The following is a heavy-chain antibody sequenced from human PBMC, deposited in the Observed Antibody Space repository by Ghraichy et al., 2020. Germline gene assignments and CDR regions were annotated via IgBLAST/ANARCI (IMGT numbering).Heavy chain of an antibody. CDR2: IYYDGST. V-gene: IGHV4-61*01. Sequence: SETLSLTCTVSGGSISSRTYYWSWVRQPPGKRLEYIGYIYYDGSTNYNPSLKSRVTISLDTSKNQFSLKLSSVTAADTDVYYCTRGSHGVNYGFSFDPWGQGTLVTVSS. D-gene: IGHD4-23*01. J-gene: IGHJ5*02. CDR1: GGSISSRTYY. CDR3: TRGSHGVNYGFSFDP.